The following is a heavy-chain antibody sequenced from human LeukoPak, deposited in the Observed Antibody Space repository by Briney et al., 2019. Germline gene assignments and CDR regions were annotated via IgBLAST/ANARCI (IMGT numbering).Heavy chain of an antibody. J-gene: IGHJ4*02. CDR1: GGSISSYY. V-gene: IGHV4-59*01. CDR2: IYSSGTT. CDR3: ARDLVAFDY. D-gene: IGHD2-15*01. Sequence: PSETLSLTCTVSGGSISSYYWSWIRQPPGKGLEWIGYIYSSGTTNYNPSLESRVTMSVDTSKNQFSLKLSSVTAADTAVYYCARDLVAFDYWGQGALVIVSS.